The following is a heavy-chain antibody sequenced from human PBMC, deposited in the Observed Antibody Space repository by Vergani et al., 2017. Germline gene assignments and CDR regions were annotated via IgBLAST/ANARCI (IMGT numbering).Heavy chain of an antibody. CDR1: GFTSAGYA. D-gene: IGHD6-6*01. Sequence: DVQLEESGGGLVLPGRSLRLSCVASGFTSAGYAMHWVRQALGKGLDWVSGISWNSNSIGYADSVKGRFTISRDNAKNSLYLQMNSLRAEDTALYYCAKDLGTSSGGGWFDPWGQGTLVTVSS. V-gene: IGHV3-9*02. CDR3: AKDLGTSSGGGWFDP. J-gene: IGHJ5*02. CDR2: ISWNSNSI.